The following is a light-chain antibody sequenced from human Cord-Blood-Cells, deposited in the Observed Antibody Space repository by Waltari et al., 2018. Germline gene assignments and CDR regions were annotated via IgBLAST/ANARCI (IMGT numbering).Light chain of an antibody. CDR3: YSTDSSGNHYV. J-gene: IGLJ1*01. CDR2: EDS. V-gene: IGLV3-10*01. Sequence: SYELTQPPSVSVSPGPTARITCSGDALPQKYAYLYQQKSGQAPLLVIYEDSKRPSGIPERFSGSSSGTMATLTISGAQGEDEADYYCYSTDSSGNHYVFGTGTKVTVL. CDR1: ALPQKY.